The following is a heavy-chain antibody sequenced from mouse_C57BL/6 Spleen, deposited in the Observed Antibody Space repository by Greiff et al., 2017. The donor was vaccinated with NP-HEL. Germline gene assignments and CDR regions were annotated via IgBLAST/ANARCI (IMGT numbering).Heavy chain of an antibody. CDR3: TPMVRGFDY. J-gene: IGHJ2*01. D-gene: IGHD2-2*01. CDR1: GYTFTGYE. V-gene: IGHV1-15*01. CDR2: IDPETGGT. Sequence: QVQLQQSGAELVRPGASVTLSCKASGYTFTGYEMHWVKQTPVHGLEWIGAIDPETGGTAYNQKFKGKAILTADKSSSTAYMELRSLTSEYSAVYYCTPMVRGFDYWGQGTTLTVSS.